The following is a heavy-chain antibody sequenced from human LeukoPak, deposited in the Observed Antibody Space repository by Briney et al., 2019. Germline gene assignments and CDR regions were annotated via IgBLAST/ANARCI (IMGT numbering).Heavy chain of an antibody. CDR3: ARAPRLRYFDWDYYYGMDV. CDR1: GYTFTSYD. CDR2: INPNSGGT. Sequence: ASVKVSCKASGYTFTSYDFNWVRQAPGQGLEWMGRINPNSGGTNYAQKFQGRVTMTRDTSISTAYMELSRLRSDDTAVYYCARAPRLRYFDWDYYYGMDVWGQGTTVTVSS. J-gene: IGHJ6*02. V-gene: IGHV1-2*06. D-gene: IGHD3-9*01.